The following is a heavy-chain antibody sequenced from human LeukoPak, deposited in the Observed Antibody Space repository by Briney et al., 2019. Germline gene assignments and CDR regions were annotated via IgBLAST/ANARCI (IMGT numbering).Heavy chain of an antibody. J-gene: IGHJ6*03. Sequence: GGSLGLSCAASGFTFSSYSMNWVRQAPGKGLEWVSSISSSSSYIYYADSVKGRCTISIDNATNSLYLQMNSLRAEDTAVYYCARGSPTTYYMDVWGKGTTVTVSS. CDR2: ISSSSSYI. CDR1: GFTFSSYS. D-gene: IGHD4-11*01. CDR3: ARGSPTTYYMDV. V-gene: IGHV3-21*01.